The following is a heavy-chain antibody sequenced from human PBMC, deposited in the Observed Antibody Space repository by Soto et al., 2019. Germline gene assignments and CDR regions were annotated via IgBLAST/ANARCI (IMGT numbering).Heavy chain of an antibody. CDR3: AKWNGDGDY. CDR1: GFSFSTYG. Sequence: EVQLLESGGGLVQPGGSLRLSCAVSGFSFSTYGVTWVRQAPGKGLEWVSGVSGGSGVTHYADSVKGRFTITGDNSKNTVYLYMNSRRGEDTTVYYCAKWNGDGDYMGQGTLVTVSS. D-gene: IGHD1-1*01. J-gene: IGHJ4*02. CDR2: VSGGSGVT. V-gene: IGHV3-23*01.